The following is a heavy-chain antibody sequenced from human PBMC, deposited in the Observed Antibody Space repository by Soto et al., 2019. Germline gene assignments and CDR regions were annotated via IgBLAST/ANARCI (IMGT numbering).Heavy chain of an antibody. CDR1: GFTFSSYG. D-gene: IGHD6-13*01. CDR2: IWYDGSNK. V-gene: IGHV3-33*01. J-gene: IGHJ4*02. CDR3: ASEGQQLGFDY. Sequence: QVQLVESGGGVVQPGRSLRLSCAASGFTFSSYGMHWVRQAPGKGLEWVAVIWYDGSNKYYADSVKGRFTISRDNSKNTLYLQMNSLRAEDTAVYYCASEGQQLGFDYWGQGTLVTVSS.